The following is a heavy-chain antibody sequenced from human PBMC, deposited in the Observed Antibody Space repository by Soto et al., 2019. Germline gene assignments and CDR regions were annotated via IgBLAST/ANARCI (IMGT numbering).Heavy chain of an antibody. CDR2: INAGNGNT. Sequence: QVQLVQSGAEVKKPGASVKVSGKASGYTFTSYAMHWVRQAPGQRLEWMGWINAGNGNTKYSQKFQGRVTITRDTSASTAYMELSSLRSEDTAVYYCARGSGLNYFDYWGQGTLVTVSS. J-gene: IGHJ4*02. V-gene: IGHV1-3*01. CDR1: GYTFTSYA. CDR3: ARGSGLNYFDY. D-gene: IGHD3-10*01.